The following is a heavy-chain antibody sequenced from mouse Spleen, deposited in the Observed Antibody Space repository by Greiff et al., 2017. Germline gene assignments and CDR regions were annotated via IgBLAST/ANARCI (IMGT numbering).Heavy chain of an antibody. CDR3: ARCRGYDGYLYFDY. V-gene: IGHV1-81*01. D-gene: IGHD2-3*01. J-gene: IGHJ2*01. CDR1: GYTFTSYG. CDR2: IYPRSGNT. Sequence: VQLQQSGAELARPGASVKLSCKASGYTFTSYGISWVKQRTGQGLEWIGEIYPRSGNTYYNEKFKGKATLTADKSSSTAYMELRSLTSEDSAVYFCARCRGYDGYLYFDYWGQGTTLTVSS.